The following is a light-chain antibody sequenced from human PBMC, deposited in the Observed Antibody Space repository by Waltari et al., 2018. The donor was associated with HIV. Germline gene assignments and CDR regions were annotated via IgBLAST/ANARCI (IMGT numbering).Light chain of an antibody. CDR2: EDI. CDR1: SSATGPYKY. V-gene: IGLV2-8*01. J-gene: IGLJ3*02. Sequence: QSALTQPPSASGSPGQSVTISCTGVSSATGPYKYVPWYQQHPGKVHKLIIYEDIKRPSGVPDRFSGSKADDTASLTVSGLQAEDEADYYCNSYTGNSKMFGGGTKLTVL. CDR3: NSYTGNSKM.